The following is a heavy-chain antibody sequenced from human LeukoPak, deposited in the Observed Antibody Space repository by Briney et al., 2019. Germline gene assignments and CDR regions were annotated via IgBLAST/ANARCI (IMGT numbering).Heavy chain of an antibody. D-gene: IGHD6-13*01. Sequence: GGSLRLSCAASGFTVSSNYMSWVRQAPGKGLEWVSVIYSGGSTYYADSVKGRFTISRDNSKNTLYLQMNSLRAEDTGVYYCAKEGYEAAGTIDYWGQGTLVTVSS. CDR2: IYSGGST. CDR3: AKEGYEAAGTIDY. CDR1: GFTVSSNY. V-gene: IGHV3-66*01. J-gene: IGHJ4*02.